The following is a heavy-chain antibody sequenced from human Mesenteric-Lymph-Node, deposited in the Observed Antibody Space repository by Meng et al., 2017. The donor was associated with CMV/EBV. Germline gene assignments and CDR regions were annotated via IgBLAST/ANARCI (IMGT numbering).Heavy chain of an antibody. Sequence: GESLKISCVASGFTFSDHWMGWVRQAPGKGLEWVADIWKDGNTIWYFDSVKGRFTISRDNAKNSLFLQMNSLRVEDTAVYYCVRYMGWYRFDSWGQGTLVTVSS. J-gene: IGHJ4*02. CDR2: IWKDGNTI. V-gene: IGHV3-7*01. D-gene: IGHD6-19*01. CDR3: VRYMGWYRFDS. CDR1: GFTFSDHW.